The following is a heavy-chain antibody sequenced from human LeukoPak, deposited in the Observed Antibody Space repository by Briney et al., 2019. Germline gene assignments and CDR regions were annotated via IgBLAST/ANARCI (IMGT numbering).Heavy chain of an antibody. CDR1: GGTFSSYA. CDR3: ASSPGIAAAGHHLDP. D-gene: IGHD6-13*01. Sequence: SVKVSCKASGGTFSSYAISWVRQAPGQGLEWMGRIIPIFGTANYAQKFQGRVTITTDESTSTAHMELSSLRSEDTAVYYCASSPGIAAAGHHLDPWGQGTLVTVSS. CDR2: IIPIFGTA. J-gene: IGHJ5*02. V-gene: IGHV1-69*05.